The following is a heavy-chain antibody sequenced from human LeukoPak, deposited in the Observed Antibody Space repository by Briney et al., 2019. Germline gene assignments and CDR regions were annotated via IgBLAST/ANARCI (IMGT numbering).Heavy chain of an antibody. Sequence: GGSLRLSCAASGFTFSSYGMHWVRQAPGKGLEWVALMSSDGGKEFYADSVRGRFTISRDNSKNTLYLQMNSLIPDDTALYYCAKGLQQWWTLDALDVWGQGTMVTVSS. J-gene: IGHJ3*01. V-gene: IGHV3-30*18. CDR1: GFTFSSYG. CDR2: MSSDGGKE. CDR3: AKGLQQWWTLDALDV. D-gene: IGHD2-15*01.